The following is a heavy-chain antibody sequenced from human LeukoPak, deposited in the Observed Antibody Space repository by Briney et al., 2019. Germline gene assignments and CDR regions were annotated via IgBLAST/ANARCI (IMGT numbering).Heavy chain of an antibody. Sequence: GGSLRLSCAASGFTFSSYAMHWVRQAPGKGLEWVAVISYDGSNKYYADSVKGRFTISRDNSKNTMYLQMNSLRSDDTAVYYCARDWTSYCSSTSCYPGELDYWGQGTLVTVSS. V-gene: IGHV3-30-3*01. CDR1: GFTFSSYA. CDR3: ARDWTSYCSSTSCYPGELDY. CDR2: ISYDGSNK. J-gene: IGHJ4*02. D-gene: IGHD2-2*01.